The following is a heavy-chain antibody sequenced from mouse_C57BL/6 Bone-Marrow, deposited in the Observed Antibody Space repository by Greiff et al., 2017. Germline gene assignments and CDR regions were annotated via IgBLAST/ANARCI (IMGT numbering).Heavy chain of an antibody. V-gene: IGHV5-15*01. Sequence: EVQVVESGGGLVQPGGSLKLSCAASGFTFSDYGMAWVRQAPRKGPEWVAFISNLAYSIYYADTVTGRFTISRANAKNTLYMEMRSLRSEDTAMYYFARQGASIYYGNYEGAMDYWGQGTSVTVSS. J-gene: IGHJ4*01. CDR2: ISNLAYSI. CDR3: ARQGASIYYGNYEGAMDY. CDR1: GFTFSDYG. D-gene: IGHD2-1*01.